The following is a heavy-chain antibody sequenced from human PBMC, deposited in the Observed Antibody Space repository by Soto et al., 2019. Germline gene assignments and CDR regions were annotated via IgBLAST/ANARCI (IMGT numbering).Heavy chain of an antibody. CDR1: GFTFSSYA. V-gene: IGHV3-23*01. CDR3: AKDRAYPRDYFHY. J-gene: IGHJ4*02. CDR2: ISINGQGI. Sequence: GGSLRLSCAASGFTFSSYAMSWVRQSQGKGLEWVSAISINGQGIYYADSVRGRFTISRDNSRNTVFLHMDSLRAEDTAVYYCAKDRAYPRDYFHYWGQGTLVTVSS.